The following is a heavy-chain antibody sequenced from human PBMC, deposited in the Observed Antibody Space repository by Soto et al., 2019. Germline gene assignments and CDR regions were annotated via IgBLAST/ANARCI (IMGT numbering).Heavy chain of an antibody. CDR3: AKSQTVLRYFVWLSAFDY. V-gene: IGHV3-30*18. Sequence: QVQLVESGGGVVQPGRSLRLSCAASGFTFSSYGMHWVRQAPGKGLEWVAVISYDGSNKYYADSVKGRFTISRDNSKNTLYLQMNSRRTEDTAVYYCAKSQTVLRYFVWLSAFDYWGQGTLVTVSS. D-gene: IGHD3-9*01. CDR2: ISYDGSNK. J-gene: IGHJ4*02. CDR1: GFTFSSYG.